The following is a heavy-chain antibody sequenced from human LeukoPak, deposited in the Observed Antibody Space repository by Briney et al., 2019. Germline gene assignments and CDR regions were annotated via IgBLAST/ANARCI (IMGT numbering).Heavy chain of an antibody. J-gene: IGHJ4*02. CDR1: GVTLSNYA. V-gene: IGHV3-23*01. D-gene: IGHD3-10*01. Sequence: PGGSLRLSCEASGVTLSNYAMSWVRQAPGKGLEGVSGICGHGISIYYADSVKGRFTISRHNSKSTLYLVMNSLRAEDTAVYYCAEEDGNYGSGRYYYFDYWGQGTLVTVSS. CDR3: AEEDGNYGSGRYYYFDY. CDR2: ICGHGISI.